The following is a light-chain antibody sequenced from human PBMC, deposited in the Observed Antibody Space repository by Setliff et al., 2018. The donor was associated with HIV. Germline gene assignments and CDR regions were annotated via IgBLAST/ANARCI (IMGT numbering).Light chain of an antibody. Sequence: QSALTQPASVSGSPGQSITISCTGTSSDVGGYNYVSWYQHHPGKAPKLMICEVSNRPSGVPNRFSGSKSGNTASLTISGLQADDEADYYCSSYTSSSLYVFGTGTKVTVL. CDR1: SSDVGGYNY. J-gene: IGLJ1*01. V-gene: IGLV2-14*01. CDR2: EVS. CDR3: SSYTSSSLYV.